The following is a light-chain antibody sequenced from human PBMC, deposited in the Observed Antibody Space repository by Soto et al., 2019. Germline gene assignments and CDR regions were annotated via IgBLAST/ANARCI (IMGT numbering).Light chain of an antibody. Sequence: QLVLTQSPSASASLGDSVTITCTLSSGHSSYANAGHQQQPEKGPRYLMKLNSDGNHTKGDAVPDRFSGSGSGAARYLTVSRLHSEDEAEYYSQSCGTVTVVFGGGTKLTVL. J-gene: IGLJ2*01. CDR1: SGHSSYA. CDR2: LNSDGNH. CDR3: QSCGTVTVV. V-gene: IGLV4-69*01.